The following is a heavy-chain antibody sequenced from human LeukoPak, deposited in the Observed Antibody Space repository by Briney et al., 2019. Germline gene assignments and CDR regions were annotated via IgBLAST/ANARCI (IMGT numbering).Heavy chain of an antibody. CDR1: GGSISSSY. CDR2: IYYSGST. Sequence: SETLSLTCTVSGGSISSSYWSWIRQPPGKGLEWIGYIYYSGSTNYNPSLKSRVTISVDTSKNQFSLKLSSVTAADTAVYYCAREVSEKAFGIWGQGTMVTVSS. J-gene: IGHJ3*02. V-gene: IGHV4-59*01. CDR3: AREVSEKAFGI. D-gene: IGHD3-3*01.